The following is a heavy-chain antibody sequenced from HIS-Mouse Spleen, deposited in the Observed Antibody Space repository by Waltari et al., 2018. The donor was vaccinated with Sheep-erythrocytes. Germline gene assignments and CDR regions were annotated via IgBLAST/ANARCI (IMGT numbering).Heavy chain of an antibody. V-gene: IGHV3-21*01. Sequence: SYSMNWVRQAPGKGLEWGSSISSSSSYIYYADSVKGRFTIYRDNAKNSLYLQMNSLRAENTAVYYCARAGYSGEYYFDYWGQGTLVTVSS. D-gene: IGHD5-12*01. J-gene: IGHJ4*02. CDR3: ARAGYSGEYYFDY. CDR1: SYS. CDR2: ISSSSSYI.